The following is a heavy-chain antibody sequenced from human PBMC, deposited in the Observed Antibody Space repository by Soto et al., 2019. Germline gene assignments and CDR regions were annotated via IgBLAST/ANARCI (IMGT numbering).Heavy chain of an antibody. CDR2: INPRSGGT. D-gene: IGHD2-21*01. J-gene: IGHJ5*02. Sequence: ASVKVSCKASGYTFIAYYISWVRQAPGQGLEWMGWINPRSGGTNYAQRFQGRVTMTTDTSVSTAYMELSSLRSDDTALYYCARGVPSGIHLGWFDPWGQGTLVTVSS. CDR3: ARGVPSGIHLGWFDP. V-gene: IGHV1-2*02. CDR1: GYTFIAYY.